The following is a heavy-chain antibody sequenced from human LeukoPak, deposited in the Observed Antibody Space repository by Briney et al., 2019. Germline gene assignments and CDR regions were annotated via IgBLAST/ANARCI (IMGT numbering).Heavy chain of an antibody. CDR3: ARESLPRSSSWYQNWFDP. Sequence: ASVKVSYKASGYTSTGYYMHWVRQAPGQGLEWMGWINPNSGGTNYAQKFQGRVTMTRDTSISTAYMELSRLRSDDTAVYYCARESLPRSSSWYQNWFDPWGQGTLVTVSS. CDR1: GYTSTGYY. D-gene: IGHD6-13*01. J-gene: IGHJ5*02. CDR2: INPNSGGT. V-gene: IGHV1-2*02.